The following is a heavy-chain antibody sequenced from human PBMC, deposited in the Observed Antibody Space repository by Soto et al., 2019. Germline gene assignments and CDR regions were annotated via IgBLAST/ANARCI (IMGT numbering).Heavy chain of an antibody. Sequence: SETLSLTCTVSGGSISSSSYYWGWIRQPPGKGLEWIGSIYYSGSTYYNPSLKSRVTISVDTSKNQFSLKLSSVTAADTAVYYCARRVTMIVVEKNWFDPWGQGTLVTVSS. CDR3: ARRVTMIVVEKNWFDP. CDR2: IYYSGST. CDR1: GGSISSSSYY. J-gene: IGHJ5*02. V-gene: IGHV4-39*01. D-gene: IGHD3-22*01.